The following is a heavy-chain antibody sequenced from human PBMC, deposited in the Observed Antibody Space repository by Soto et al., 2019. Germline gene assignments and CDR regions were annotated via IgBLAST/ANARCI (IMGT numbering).Heavy chain of an antibody. CDR2: INPNSGGT. V-gene: IGHV1-2*04. J-gene: IGHJ4*02. Sequence: QVQLVQSGAEVKKPGASVKVSCKASGYTFTGYYMHWVRQAPGQGLEWMGWINPNSGGTNYAQKFQGWVNMTRDTSISTAYMELSRLRSDDTAVYYCARVLGGSGWNQFDYWGQGTLVTVSS. CDR3: ARVLGGSGWNQFDY. CDR1: GYTFTGYY. D-gene: IGHD6-19*01.